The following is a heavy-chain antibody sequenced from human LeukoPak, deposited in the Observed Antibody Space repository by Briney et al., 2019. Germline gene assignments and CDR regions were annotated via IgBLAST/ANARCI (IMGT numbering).Heavy chain of an antibody. V-gene: IGHV3-23*01. Sequence: GGSLRLSCAASGFTFPSYAMRWLRPAPGKGLAWVSSIVGSGGTTSYADSVKGRFTISRDNSKNTLYLLMNSLRAEDTAVYYCAKVPSCDFWSGFYPYFDYWIQGALVTVSS. J-gene: IGHJ4*02. CDR1: GFTFPSYA. D-gene: IGHD3-3*01. CDR3: AKVPSCDFWSGFYPYFDY. CDR2: IVGSGGTT.